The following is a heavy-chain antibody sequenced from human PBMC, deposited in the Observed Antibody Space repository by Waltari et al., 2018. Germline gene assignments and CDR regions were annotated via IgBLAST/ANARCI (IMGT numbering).Heavy chain of an antibody. CDR2: VNSEGTST. J-gene: IGHJ3*02. V-gene: IGHV3-74*01. CDR3: TRSTSISNAFNI. Sequence: EVQLVESGGGLVQPGGSLRLSCAASGFTFSSYWMHWVPQGPGKGLVWVSRVNSEGTSTSYADSVKGRFTISRDNAKNTLYLQMNSLRAEDTAVYYCTRSTSISNAFNIWGQGTMVTV. D-gene: IGHD6-6*01. CDR1: GFTFSSYW.